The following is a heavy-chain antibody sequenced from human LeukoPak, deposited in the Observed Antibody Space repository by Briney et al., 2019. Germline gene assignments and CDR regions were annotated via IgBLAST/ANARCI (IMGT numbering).Heavy chain of an antibody. D-gene: IGHD2-2*01. CDR2: ISYDGSNK. CDR1: GFTFSSYG. V-gene: IGHV3-30*18. J-gene: IGHJ4*02. Sequence: PGRSLRLSCAASGFTFSSYGMHWVRQAPGKGLEWVAVISYDGSNKYYADSVKGRFTISRDNSKNTLYPQMNSLRAEDTAVYYCAKDAGSYCSSTSCYYDYWGQETLVTVSS. CDR3: AKDAGSYCSSTSCYYDY.